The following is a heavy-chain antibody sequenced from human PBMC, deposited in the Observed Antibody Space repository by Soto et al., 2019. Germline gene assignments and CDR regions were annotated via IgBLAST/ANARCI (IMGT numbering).Heavy chain of an antibody. D-gene: IGHD3-3*01. CDR3: ARDANAFWSVHIDY. J-gene: IGHJ4*02. Sequence: QVQLAESGGGVVQPGRSLRLSCAASGFTFSNYGMYWVRQAPGKGLEWVAVIWYDGGNKDYADSVKGRFTISRDNSKNTLYLQMNRLRADDTAVYYCARDANAFWSVHIDYWGQGTLVTVSS. V-gene: IGHV3-33*01. CDR2: IWYDGGNK. CDR1: GFTFSNYG.